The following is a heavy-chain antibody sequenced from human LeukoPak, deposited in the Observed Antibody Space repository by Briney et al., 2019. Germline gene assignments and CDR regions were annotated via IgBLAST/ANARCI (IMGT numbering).Heavy chain of an antibody. J-gene: IGHJ4*02. V-gene: IGHV3-30-3*01. CDR2: ISYDGSNK. CDR3: ARDYGSGSYSKTPIDY. CDR1: GFTFSSYA. Sequence: GGSLRLSCAASGFTFSSYAMHWVRQAPGKGLEWVAVISYDGSNKYYADSVKGRFTISRDNSKNTLYLQMNSLRAEDTAVYYCARDYGSGSYSKTPIDYWGQGTLVTVSS. D-gene: IGHD3-10*01.